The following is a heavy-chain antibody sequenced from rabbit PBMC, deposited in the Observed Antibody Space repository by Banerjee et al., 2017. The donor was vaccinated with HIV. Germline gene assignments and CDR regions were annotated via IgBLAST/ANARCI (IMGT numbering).Heavy chain of an antibody. Sequence: ELVESGGGLVQPGESLKLSCKASGIDFSSNAMCWVRQAPGKGLEWIGCIYSGSGRTYYASWAKGRFSISRSTSLNTVTLQMTSLTAADTATYFCARDPSVDDYGDSLYYFDLWGPGTLVTVS. J-gene: IGHJ4*01. CDR3: ARDPSVDDYGDSLYYFDL. V-gene: IGHV1S47*01. CDR2: IYSGSGRT. D-gene: IGHD2-1*01. CDR1: GIDFSSNA.